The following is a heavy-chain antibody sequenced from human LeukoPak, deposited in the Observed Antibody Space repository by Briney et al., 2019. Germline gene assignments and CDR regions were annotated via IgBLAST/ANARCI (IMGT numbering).Heavy chain of an antibody. J-gene: IGHJ4*02. CDR1: GYRFNAYG. Sequence: ASVKVSCKTSGYRFNAYGISWVRQAPGQGLEWMGWISAYNGNTNYAQKLQGRVTMTTDTSTSTAYMELRSLRSDDTAVYYCATQLWPQGGIYWGQGTLVTVSS. V-gene: IGHV1-18*01. CDR2: ISAYNGNT. D-gene: IGHD5-18*01. CDR3: ATQLWPQGGIY.